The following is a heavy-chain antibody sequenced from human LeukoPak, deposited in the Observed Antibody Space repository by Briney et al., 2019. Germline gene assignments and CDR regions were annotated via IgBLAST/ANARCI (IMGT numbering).Heavy chain of an antibody. D-gene: IGHD5-12*01. Sequence: VASVKVSCKASGGTFSNDAISWVRQAPGQGLEWMGRILPMSGIPNYAQKFQGRVTIAADKSTSTAYMELSSLRSEDTAVYYCARGDSGYDSNFDYWGQGTLVTVSS. CDR2: ILPMSGIP. CDR3: ARGDSGYDSNFDY. V-gene: IGHV1-69*04. CDR1: GGTFSNDA. J-gene: IGHJ4*02.